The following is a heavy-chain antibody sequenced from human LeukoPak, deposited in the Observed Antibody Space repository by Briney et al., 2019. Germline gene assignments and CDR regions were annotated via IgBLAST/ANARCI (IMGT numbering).Heavy chain of an antibody. CDR2: INPNSGGT. CDR1: GYTFTGYY. J-gene: IGHJ6*03. D-gene: IGHD6-6*01. CDR3: ARLSSSYYYYYMDV. V-gene: IGHV1-2*06. Sequence: ASVNVSCKASGYTFTGYYMHWVRQAPGQGLEWMGRINPNSGGTNYAQKFQGRVTMTRDTSISTAYMELSRLRSDDTAVYYCARLSSSYYYYYMDVWGKGTTVTVSS.